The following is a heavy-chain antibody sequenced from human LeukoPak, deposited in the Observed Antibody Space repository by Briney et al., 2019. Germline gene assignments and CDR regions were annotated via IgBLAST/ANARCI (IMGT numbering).Heavy chain of an antibody. CDR1: GGSISSYY. Sequence: SETLSLTCTVSGGSISSYYWSWIRQPPGKGLEWIGHIYYSGITNFNPSLKSRVTLSVDTSKNQFSLKLTSVTAADTAVYYCARATYHYDSSGPALENWGQGTLVTVSS. CDR3: ARATYHYDSSGPALEN. J-gene: IGHJ4*02. V-gene: IGHV4-59*01. D-gene: IGHD3-22*01. CDR2: IYYSGIT.